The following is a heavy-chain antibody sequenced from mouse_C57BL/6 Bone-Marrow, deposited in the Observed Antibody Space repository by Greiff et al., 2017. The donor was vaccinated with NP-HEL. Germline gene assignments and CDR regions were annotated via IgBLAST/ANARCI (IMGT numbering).Heavy chain of an antibody. CDR3: ARNSPPYHYRGGAMDY. V-gene: IGHV1-80*01. J-gene: IGHJ4*01. CDR1: GYAFSSYW. Sequence: QVQLQQSGAELVKPGASVKISCKASGYAFSSYWMNWVKQRPGKGLEWIGQIYPGDGDTNYNGKFKGKATLTADKSSSTAYMQLSSLTSEDSAVYFCARNSPPYHYRGGAMDYWGQGTSVTVSS. CDR2: IYPGDGDT. D-gene: IGHD2-14*01.